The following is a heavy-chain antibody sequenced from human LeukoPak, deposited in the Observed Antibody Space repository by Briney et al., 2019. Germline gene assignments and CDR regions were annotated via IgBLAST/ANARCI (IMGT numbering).Heavy chain of an antibody. CDR1: GFTFSSYA. CDR3: AKDHYPNTAMVDYFNY. D-gene: IGHD5-18*01. CDR2: ISGSGGST. V-gene: IGHV3-23*01. J-gene: IGHJ4*02. Sequence: PGGSLRLSCAASGFTFSSYAMSWVRQAPGEGLEWVSAISGSGGSTYYADSVEGRFTFSRDNSKYTLYLKVKRLSAEDTAVYYWAKDHYPNTAMVDYFNYWGQGTLAT.